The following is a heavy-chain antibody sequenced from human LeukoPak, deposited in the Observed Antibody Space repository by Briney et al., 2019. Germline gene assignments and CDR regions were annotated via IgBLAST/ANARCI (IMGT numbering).Heavy chain of an antibody. D-gene: IGHD4-17*01. J-gene: IGHJ4*02. CDR2: IYYSGST. CDR1: GGSISSYY. Sequence: SETPSLTCTVSGGSISSYYWSWIRQPPGKGLEWIGYIYYSGSTNYNPSLKSRVTISVDTSKNQFSLKLSSVTAADTAVYYCARDYGDWHYFDYWGQGTLVTVSS. CDR3: ARDYGDWHYFDY. V-gene: IGHV4-59*01.